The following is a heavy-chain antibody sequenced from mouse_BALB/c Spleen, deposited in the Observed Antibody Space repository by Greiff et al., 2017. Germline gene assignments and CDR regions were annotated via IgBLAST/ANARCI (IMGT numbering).Heavy chain of an antibody. CDR1: GFTFNTYA. D-gene: IGHD1-1*01. V-gene: IGHV10-1*02. Sequence: EVKLVESGGGLVQPKGSLKLSCAASGFTFNTYAMNWVRQAPGKGLEWVARIRSKSNNYATYYADSVKDRFTISRDDSQSMLYLQMNNLKTEDTAMYYCVGDITTDYAMDYWGQGTSVTVSS. J-gene: IGHJ4*01. CDR3: VGDITTDYAMDY. CDR2: IRSKSNNYAT.